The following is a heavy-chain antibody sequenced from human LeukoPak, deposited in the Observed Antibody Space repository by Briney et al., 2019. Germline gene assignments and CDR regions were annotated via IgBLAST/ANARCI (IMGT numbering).Heavy chain of an antibody. V-gene: IGHV4-34*01. J-gene: IGHJ5*02. CDR3: ARAPDCSISFCEFDP. CDR2: INHSGST. Sequence: PSETLSLTCAVYGGSFSGYYWSWIRQPPGKGLEWIGEINHSGSTNYNPSLKSRVTISVDTSKNQFSLKLSSVTAADTAVYYCARAPDCSISFCEFDPWGQGTLVTVSS. D-gene: IGHD6-6*01. CDR1: GGSFSGYY.